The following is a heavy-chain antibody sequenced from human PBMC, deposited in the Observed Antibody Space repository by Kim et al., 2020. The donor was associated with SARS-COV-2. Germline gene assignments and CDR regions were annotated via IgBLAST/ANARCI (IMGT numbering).Heavy chain of an antibody. CDR3: ARGELSSSWGYYYYYGMDV. D-gene: IGHD6-13*01. CDR1: GFTFSSYS. V-gene: IGHV3-48*02. Sequence: GGSLRLSCAASGFTFSSYSMNWVRQAPGKGLEWVSYISSSSSTIYYADSVKGRFTISRDNAKNSLYLQMNSLRDEDTAVYYCARGELSSSWGYYYYYGMDVWGQGTTVTVSS. CDR2: ISSSSSTI. J-gene: IGHJ6*02.